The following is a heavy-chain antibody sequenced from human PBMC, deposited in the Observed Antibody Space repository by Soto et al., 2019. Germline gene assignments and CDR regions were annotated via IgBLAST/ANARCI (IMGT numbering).Heavy chain of an antibody. D-gene: IGHD6-6*01. V-gene: IGHV3-23*01. Sequence: EVQLLESGGGLVQPGGSLRLSCAASGFTFSSHAMGWVRQAPGKGLAWVSAISANGGSAFYGDSVKGRFTISRDNSKNTMYLQMYSLRVEDTAGYYCARISTVSSNFDYWGQGTLVTVAS. CDR1: GFTFSSHA. J-gene: IGHJ4*02. CDR3: ARISTVSSNFDY. CDR2: ISANGGSA.